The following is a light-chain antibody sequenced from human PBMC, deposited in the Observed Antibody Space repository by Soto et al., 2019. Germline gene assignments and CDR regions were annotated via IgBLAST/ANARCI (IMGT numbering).Light chain of an antibody. CDR1: QSLRST. J-gene: IGKJ1*01. CDR3: HQYNNFWT. CDR2: DAS. V-gene: IGKV3-15*01. Sequence: EIVLTQSPRTLSFSPGERSTLSFRASQSLRSTSLAWYQQKPGQAPRLLIYDASTRATGIPARFSGSGSGTEFTLTISSLQSEDFGLYYCHQYNNFWTFGQGTKVDI.